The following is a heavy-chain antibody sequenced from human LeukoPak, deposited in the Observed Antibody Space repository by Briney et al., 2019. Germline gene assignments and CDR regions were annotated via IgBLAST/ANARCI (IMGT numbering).Heavy chain of an antibody. CDR1: GFTFSSYS. J-gene: IGHJ4*02. D-gene: IGHD2-2*01. CDR3: ARDVSSSISCYEY. Sequence: PGGSLRLSCAASGFTFSSYSMNWVRQAPGKGLEWVSSISSSGSYIYYADSVKGRFTISRNNAKNSLYLQMNSLRAEDTVVYDCARDVSSSISCYEYWGQGTLVTVSS. CDR2: ISSSGSYI. V-gene: IGHV3-21*01.